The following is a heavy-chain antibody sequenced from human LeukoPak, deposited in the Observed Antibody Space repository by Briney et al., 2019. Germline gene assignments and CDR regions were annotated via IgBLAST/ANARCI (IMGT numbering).Heavy chain of an antibody. CDR1: GFTFSRYW. Sequence: GGSLRLSCTASGFTFSRYWMHRVRQAPGEGLLWVPRIDFDGTNTTYADSVKGRFTIFRDNAKNTLYLQMNSLTIEDTAVYYCARSNSSVLDYWGQGTLVTVSS. CDR3: ARSNSSVLDY. CDR2: IDFDGTNT. J-gene: IGHJ4*02. V-gene: IGHV3-74*03. D-gene: IGHD6-6*01.